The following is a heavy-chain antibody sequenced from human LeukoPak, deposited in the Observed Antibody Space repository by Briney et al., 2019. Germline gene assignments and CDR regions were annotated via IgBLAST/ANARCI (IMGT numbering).Heavy chain of an antibody. CDR3: ARYYGSGSYYNEVPYYYYGMDV. CDR2: IYTSGST. V-gene: IGHV4-4*07. CDR1: GGSISSYY. J-gene: IGHJ6*02. Sequence: SETLSLTCTVSGGSISSYYWSWIRQPAGKGLEWIGRIYTSGSTNYNPSLKSRVTMSVDTSKNQFSLKLSSVTAADTAVYYCARYYGSGSYYNEVPYYYYGMDVWGQGTTVTVSS. D-gene: IGHD3-10*01.